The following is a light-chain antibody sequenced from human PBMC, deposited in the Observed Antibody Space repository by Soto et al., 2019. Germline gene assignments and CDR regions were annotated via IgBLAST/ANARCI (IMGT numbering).Light chain of an antibody. CDR1: QSVSGRY. CDR2: GAS. V-gene: IGKV3-20*01. Sequence: EIVLTQSPGTLSLSPGERATLSCRASQSVSGRYLAWYQQRPGQAPRLLIYGASSRATGIPDRFSGSGSGTDFTLTISRLEPEDFAVYYCQQYVASQLTFGGGTKVEIK. J-gene: IGKJ4*01. CDR3: QQYVASQLT.